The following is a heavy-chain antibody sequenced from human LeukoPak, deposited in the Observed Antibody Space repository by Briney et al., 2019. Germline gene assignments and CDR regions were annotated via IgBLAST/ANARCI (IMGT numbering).Heavy chain of an antibody. J-gene: IGHJ4*02. Sequence: GGSLRLSCVASGFPFSSYWMTWVRQAPGKGREWVANIKQDGSKKSYVDSVKGRFTISRDNAKNSLYLQMNSLRAEDTAIYYCTRVGYIDEGIDYWGQGTLVTVSS. D-gene: IGHD5-24*01. CDR3: TRVGYIDEGIDY. CDR1: GFPFSSYW. CDR2: IKQDGSKK. V-gene: IGHV3-7*04.